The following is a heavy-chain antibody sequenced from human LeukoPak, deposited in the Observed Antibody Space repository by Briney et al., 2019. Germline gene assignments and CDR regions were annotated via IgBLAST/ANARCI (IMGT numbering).Heavy chain of an antibody. J-gene: IGHJ4*02. Sequence: GGSLRLSCVASGFPFSSYWMTWVRQAPGKGREWVANIKQDGSKKSYVDSVKGRFTISRDNAKNSLYLQMNSLRAEDTAIYYCTRVGYIDEGIDYWGQGTLVTVSS. D-gene: IGHD5-24*01. CDR3: TRVGYIDEGIDY. CDR1: GFPFSSYW. CDR2: IKQDGSKK. V-gene: IGHV3-7*04.